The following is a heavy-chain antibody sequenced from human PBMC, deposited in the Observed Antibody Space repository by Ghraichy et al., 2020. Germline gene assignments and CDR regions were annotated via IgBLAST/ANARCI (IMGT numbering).Heavy chain of an antibody. CDR3: ASYLAGEQWLVPSN. CDR1: GGTFSSYT. CDR2: IIPILGIA. V-gene: IGHV1-69*02. J-gene: IGHJ4*02. Sequence: SVKVSCKASGGTFSSYTISWVRQAPGQGLEWMGRIIPILGIANYAQKFQGRVTITADKSTSTAYMELSSLRSEDTAVYYCASYLAGEQWLVPSNWGQGTLVTVSS. D-gene: IGHD6-19*01.